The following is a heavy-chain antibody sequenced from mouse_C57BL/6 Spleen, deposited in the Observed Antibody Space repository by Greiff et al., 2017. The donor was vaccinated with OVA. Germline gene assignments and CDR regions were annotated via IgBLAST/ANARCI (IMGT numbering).Heavy chain of an antibody. CDR1: CYPFPSYW. CDR2: IDPNSGGT. CDR3: AREGEGGYYAWFAY. J-gene: IGHJ3*01. Sequence: HVQLQPSWASLVKPGASVHLSCTASCYPFPSYWMPWVQPRPGRGLAWLCRIDPNSGGTKYNEKFKSKATLTVDKPSSTAYMQLSSLTSEDSAVYDGAREGEGGYYAWFAYWGQGTLVTGSA. D-gene: IGHD1-1*01. V-gene: IGHV1-72*01.